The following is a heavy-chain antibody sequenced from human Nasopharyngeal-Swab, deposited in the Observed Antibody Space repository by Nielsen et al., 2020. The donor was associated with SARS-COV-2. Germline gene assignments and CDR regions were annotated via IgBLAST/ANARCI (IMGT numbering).Heavy chain of an antibody. D-gene: IGHD5-24*01. CDR3: ARVTRDGYNYDRFDY. Sequence: SETLSLTCTVSGGSISSYYWSWIRQPPGKGLEWIGYIYTSGSTNYNPSLKSRVPMSVDTSKNQFSLKLSSVTAADTAVYYCARVTRDGYNYDRFDYWGQGTLVTVSS. V-gene: IGHV4-4*08. CDR1: GGSISSYY. J-gene: IGHJ4*02. CDR2: IYTSGST.